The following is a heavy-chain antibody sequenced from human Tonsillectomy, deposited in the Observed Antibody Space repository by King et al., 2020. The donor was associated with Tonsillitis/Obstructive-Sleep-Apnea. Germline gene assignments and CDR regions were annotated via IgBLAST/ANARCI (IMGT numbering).Heavy chain of an antibody. V-gene: IGHV1-2*02. D-gene: IGHD6-19*01. J-gene: IGHJ3*02. CDR1: GYTFTGYY. CDR3: AVIAVAGTEGDAFDI. Sequence: QWQLVQSGAEVKKPGASVKVSCKASGYTFTGYYMHWVRQAPGQGLEWMGWINPNSGGTNYAQKFQGRVTMTRDTSISTAYMELSRLRSDDTAVYYCAVIAVAGTEGDAFDIWGQGTMVTVSS. CDR2: INPNSGGT.